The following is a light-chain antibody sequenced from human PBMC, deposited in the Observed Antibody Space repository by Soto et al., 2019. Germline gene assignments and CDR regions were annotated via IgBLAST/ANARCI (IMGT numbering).Light chain of an antibody. CDR1: SSNIGAGYD. CDR2: GNS. J-gene: IGLJ2*01. CDR3: SSYSTTSSPHVL. Sequence: QSVLTQPPSVSGAPGQRVTISCTGSSSNIGAGYDVHWYQQLPGTAPKLLIYGNSNRPSGVPDRFSGSKSDNTASLTISGLQAEDEADYFCSSYSTTSSPHVLFGGGTKLTVL. V-gene: IGLV1-40*01.